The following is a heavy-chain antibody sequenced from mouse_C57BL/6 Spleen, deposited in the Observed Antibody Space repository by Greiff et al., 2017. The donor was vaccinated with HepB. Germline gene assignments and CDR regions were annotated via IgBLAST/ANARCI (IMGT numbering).Heavy chain of an antibody. V-gene: IGHV10-1*01. CDR3: VRQWDWYFDV. Sequence: EVKLVESGGGLVQPKGSLKLSCAASGFSFNTYAMNWVRQAPGKGLEWVARIRSKSNNYATYYADSVKDRFTISRDDSESMLYLQMNNLKTEDTAMYYCVRQWDWYFDVWGTGTTVTVSS. J-gene: IGHJ1*03. CDR2: IRSKSNNYAT. CDR1: GFSFNTYA.